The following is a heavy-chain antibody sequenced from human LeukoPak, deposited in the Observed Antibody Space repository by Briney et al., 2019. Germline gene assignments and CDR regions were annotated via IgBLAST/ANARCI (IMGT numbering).Heavy chain of an antibody. V-gene: IGHV3-64*01. CDR2: ISSNGGST. CDR3: ARGGRATKGLRTPDPYYFDY. J-gene: IGHJ4*02. Sequence: GGSLRLSCAASGFTFSSYAMHWVRQAPGKGLEYVSAISSNGGSTYYANSVKGRFTISRDNSKNTLYLQMGSLRAEDMAVYYCARGGRATKGLRTPDPYYFDYWGQGTLVTVSS. CDR1: GFTFSSYA. D-gene: IGHD4-17*01.